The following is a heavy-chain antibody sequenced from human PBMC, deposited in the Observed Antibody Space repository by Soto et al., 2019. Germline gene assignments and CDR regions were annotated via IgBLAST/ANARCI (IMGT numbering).Heavy chain of an antibody. V-gene: IGHV3-30*18. CDR3: AKDSGQWILPNLEH. CDR1: GFTFNIYS. Sequence: RIPSSAHGFTFNIYSLPGGRRAPGKGLEWVAIISDDGSSKYYADSVKGRFTVSRDHSESTLYLQMNSLRPEDTAVYYRAKDSGQWILPNLEHWGQGILVTVSS. D-gene: IGHD3-22*01. CDR2: ISDDGSSK. J-gene: IGHJ4*02.